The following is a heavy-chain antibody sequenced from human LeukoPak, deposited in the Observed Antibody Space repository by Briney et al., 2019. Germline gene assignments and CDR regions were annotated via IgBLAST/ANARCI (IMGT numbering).Heavy chain of an antibody. D-gene: IGHD2-2*01. Sequence: ASETLSLTCTVSGCSISSSSYYWGWIRQPPGKGLEWIGSIYYSGSTYYNPSLKSRVTISVDTSKNQFSLKLSSVTAADTAVYYCARIAPAASAAPDYWGQGTLVTVSS. CDR1: GCSISSSSYY. J-gene: IGHJ4*02. V-gene: IGHV4-39*07. CDR2: IYYSGST. CDR3: ARIAPAASAAPDY.